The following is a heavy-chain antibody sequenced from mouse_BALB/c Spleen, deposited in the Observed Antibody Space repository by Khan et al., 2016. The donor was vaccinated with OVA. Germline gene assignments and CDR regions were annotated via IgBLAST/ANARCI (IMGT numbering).Heavy chain of an antibody. V-gene: IGHV2-6-5*01. Sequence: QVQLKQSGPGLVAPSQSLSITCTVSGFSLTDYAVSWIRQPPGKGLEWLGVIWGGGSTYYNSALKSRLSISKDNSKGQVFLKMSSLQTDYTARYYCAKGVWSYYYALDYWGQGTSVTGSS. J-gene: IGHJ4*01. CDR1: GFSLTDYA. CDR3: AKGVWSYYYALDY. CDR2: IWGGGST.